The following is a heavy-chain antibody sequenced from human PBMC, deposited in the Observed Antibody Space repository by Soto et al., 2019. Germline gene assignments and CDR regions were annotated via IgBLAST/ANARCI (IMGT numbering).Heavy chain of an antibody. V-gene: IGHV3-23*01. CDR3: AKDRSLYSTDWYADF. J-gene: IGHJ4*02. Sequence: EVQLLESGGDLVQPGGSLRLSCAVSGFTFSSVSMTWVRQAPGKGLEWVSTLSASGDTADYADSVTGRFIISRDNSKSTLYLQMNSLRAEDTAMYYCAKDRSLYSTDWYADFWGQGTLVTVS. CDR1: GFTFSSVS. CDR2: LSASGDTA. D-gene: IGHD6-19*01.